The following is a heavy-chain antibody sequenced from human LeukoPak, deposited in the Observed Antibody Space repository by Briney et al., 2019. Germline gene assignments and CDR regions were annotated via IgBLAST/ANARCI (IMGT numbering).Heavy chain of an antibody. V-gene: IGHV4-31*03. Sequence: SETLSLTRTVSGGSISNSDYYWSWIRQHPGKGLEWIGYIYYSGSTYYNPSLKSRVSISVDTSKNQFSLKLSSVTAADTAVYYCARGGCTTTSCYIGDYWGQGTLVTVSS. CDR1: GGSISNSDYY. CDR2: IYYSGST. D-gene: IGHD2-2*02. CDR3: ARGGCTTTSCYIGDY. J-gene: IGHJ4*02.